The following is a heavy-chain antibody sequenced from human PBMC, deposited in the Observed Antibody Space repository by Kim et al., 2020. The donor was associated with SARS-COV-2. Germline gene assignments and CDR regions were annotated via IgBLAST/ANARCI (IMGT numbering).Heavy chain of an antibody. CDR1: GFTFSNYA. D-gene: IGHD6-13*01. J-gene: IGHJ6*01. CDR3: AKARTNSLSWYYYYGMDV. Sequence: GGSLRLSCAASGFTFSNYAIYWVRQAPGKGLEWVAVISYDGRHTYYEDSVEGRITISRDNSKDTVYLQVDSLRFEDTAVYYCAKARTNSLSWYYYYGMDV. V-gene: IGHV3-30*18. CDR2: ISYDGRHT.